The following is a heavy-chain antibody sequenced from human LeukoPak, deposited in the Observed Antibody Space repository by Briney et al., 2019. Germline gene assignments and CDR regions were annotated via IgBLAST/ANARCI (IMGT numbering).Heavy chain of an antibody. Sequence: GGSLRLSCAASGFTVSSNYMSWVRQAPGKGLEWVSVIYSGGSTHYADSVKGRFTISRDNSKNTLYLQMNSLRAEDTAVYYCARVEYDYVWGSYRKSGYFDYWGQGTLVTVSS. CDR2: IYSGGST. J-gene: IGHJ4*02. V-gene: IGHV3-66*01. CDR1: GFTVSSNY. CDR3: ARVEYDYVWGSYRKSGYFDY. D-gene: IGHD3-16*02.